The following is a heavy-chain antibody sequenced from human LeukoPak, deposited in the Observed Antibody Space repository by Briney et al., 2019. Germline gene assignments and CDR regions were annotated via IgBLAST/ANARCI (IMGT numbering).Heavy chain of an antibody. CDR3: AREGSYNIHDAFDI. J-gene: IGHJ3*02. D-gene: IGHD1-26*01. CDR2: INWNGGST. V-gene: IGHV3-20*01. Sequence: GGSLRLSCAASGFTFDDYGMSWVRQAPGKGLEWVSGINWNGGSTGYADSVKGRFTISRDNAKNSLYLQMNSLRAEDTALYHCAREGSYNIHDAFDIWGQGTMVTVSS. CDR1: GFTFDDYG.